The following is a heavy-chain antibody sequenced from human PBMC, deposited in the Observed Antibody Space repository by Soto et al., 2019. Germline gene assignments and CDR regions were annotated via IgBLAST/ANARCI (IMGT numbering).Heavy chain of an antibody. Sequence: PSETLSLTCAVYGGSFSGYYWSWIRRPPGKGLEWIGETNHSGSTNYTPSLKSRVTISVDTSKNQFSLKLSSVTAADTAVYYCARGRQRITIFGVVIPLGMDVWGQGTTVTVSS. J-gene: IGHJ6*02. CDR1: GGSFSGYY. V-gene: IGHV4-34*01. D-gene: IGHD3-3*01. CDR3: ARGRQRITIFGVVIPLGMDV. CDR2: TNHSGST.